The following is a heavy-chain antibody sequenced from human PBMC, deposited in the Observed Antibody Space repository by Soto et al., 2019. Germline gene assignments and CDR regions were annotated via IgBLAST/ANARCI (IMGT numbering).Heavy chain of an antibody. V-gene: IGHV5-10-1*03. CDR1: GYVFPTYG. D-gene: IGHD3-10*01. Sequence: VQLVQSGAEVKKPGESLRISCQGSGYVFPTYGISWVRQMPGKGLEWMGRIVPVDSYINYSPSFQGHLTISVDNSISTADLQFHSLKASDAAIYYCARVRVSAFYDNGFDPWGQGTLVTVSS. CDR2: IVPVDSYI. CDR3: ARVRVSAFYDNGFDP. J-gene: IGHJ5*02.